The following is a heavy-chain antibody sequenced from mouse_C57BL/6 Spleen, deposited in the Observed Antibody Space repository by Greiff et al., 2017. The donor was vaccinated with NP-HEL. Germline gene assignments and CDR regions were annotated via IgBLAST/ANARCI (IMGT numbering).Heavy chain of an antibody. CDR3: ARRYGSSLFDY. V-gene: IGHV5-9*01. CDR2: ISGGGGNT. D-gene: IGHD1-1*01. CDR1: GFTFSSYT. J-gene: IGHJ2*01. Sequence: EVQGVESGGGLVKPGGSLKLSCAASGFTFSSYTMSWVRQTPEKRLEWVATISGGGGNTYYPDSVKGRFTISRDNAKNTLYLQMSSLRSEDTALYYCARRYGSSLFDYWGQGTTLTVSS.